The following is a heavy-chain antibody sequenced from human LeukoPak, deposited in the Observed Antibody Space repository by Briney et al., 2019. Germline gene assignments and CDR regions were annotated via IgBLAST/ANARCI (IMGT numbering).Heavy chain of an antibody. V-gene: IGHV1-24*01. CDR3: ATSPPHYYGSGSYYNWFDP. CDR2: FDPEDGET. J-gene: IGHJ5*02. Sequence: ASVKVSCKVSGYTLTELSMHWVRQAPGKGLEWMGGFDPEDGETIYAQKFQGRVTMTEDTSTDTAYMELSSLRSEDTAVYYCATSPPHYYGSGSYYNWFDPWGQGTLVTASS. D-gene: IGHD3-10*01. CDR1: GYTLTELS.